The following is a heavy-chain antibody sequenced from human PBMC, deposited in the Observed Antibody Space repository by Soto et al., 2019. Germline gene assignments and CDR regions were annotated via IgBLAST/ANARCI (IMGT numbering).Heavy chain of an antibody. D-gene: IGHD2-15*01. J-gene: IGHJ5*02. Sequence: SETVSLTCAFYCGSFIGYYWSWIRQPPGKGLEWIGEINHSGSTNYNPSLKSRVTISVDTSKNQFSLKLSSVTAADTAVYYCARGRIPGYCSGGSCSPPTPASDPWGQGTLVTVSS. V-gene: IGHV4-34*01. CDR1: CGSFIGYY. CDR2: INHSGST. CDR3: ARGRIPGYCSGGSCSPPTPASDP.